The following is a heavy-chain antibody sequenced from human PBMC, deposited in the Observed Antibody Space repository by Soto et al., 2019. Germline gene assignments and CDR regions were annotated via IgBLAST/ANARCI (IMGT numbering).Heavy chain of an antibody. J-gene: IGHJ4*02. D-gene: IGHD1-1*01. CDR1: GFTFRSYA. CDR2: ISYNGANT. CDR3: ARYIRGPTVFYFGF. Sequence: PGGSLRLSCAASGFTFRSYAMTWVRQAPGQGLEWVSVISYNGANTYYADSVKGRFTISRDNSKGTVNLQMNTLRVEDTAVYYCARYIRGPTVFYFGFWGPGVLVTVSS. V-gene: IGHV3-23*01.